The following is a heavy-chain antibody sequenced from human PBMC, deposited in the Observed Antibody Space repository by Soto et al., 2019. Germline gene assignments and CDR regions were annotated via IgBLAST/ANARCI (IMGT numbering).Heavy chain of an antibody. CDR3: ARDRGSYYPFDY. CDR1: GGSISSGGYY. D-gene: IGHD3-10*01. J-gene: IGHJ4*02. V-gene: IGHV4-31*01. CDR2: IYYSGST. Sequence: QVQLQESGPGLVKPSQTLSLTCTVSGGSISSGGYYWSWIRQHPGKGLEWIGYIYYSGSTYYNPSLKSPVTISLDTSKNQFSLMLSSVTAADTAVYYCARDRGSYYPFDYWGQGTLVAVAS.